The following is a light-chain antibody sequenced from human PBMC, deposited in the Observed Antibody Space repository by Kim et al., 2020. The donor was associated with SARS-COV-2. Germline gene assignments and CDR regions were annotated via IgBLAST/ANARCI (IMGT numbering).Light chain of an antibody. CDR2: GTS. Sequence: CAYVGDRVTINCRASKSISSYLNWYQQKPGKAPELLICGTSSLQSGVPSRFSGSGSETEFTLTINSLQPEDFATYYCQQSYSTLYSFGQGTKLVI. J-gene: IGKJ2*03. CDR1: KSISSY. V-gene: IGKV1-39*01. CDR3: QQSYSTLYS.